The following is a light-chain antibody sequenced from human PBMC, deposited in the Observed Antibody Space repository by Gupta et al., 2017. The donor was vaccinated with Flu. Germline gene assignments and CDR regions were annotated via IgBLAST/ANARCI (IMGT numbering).Light chain of an antibody. CDR1: SLRSSY. Sequence: SSELTQDPAVSVALGQTVRITCQGDSLRSSYASWYQQKPGQAPVLGIYAKNNRPSGIPDRFSGSSSGNTDSLTITGAQAEDEADYYCNSRDSSDNHQAVFGGGTKLTV. J-gene: IGLJ2*01. CDR2: AKN. V-gene: IGLV3-19*01. CDR3: NSRDSSDNHQAV.